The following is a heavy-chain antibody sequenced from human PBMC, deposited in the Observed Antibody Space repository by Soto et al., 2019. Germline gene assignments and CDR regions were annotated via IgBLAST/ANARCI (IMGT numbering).Heavy chain of an antibody. J-gene: IGHJ4*02. CDR3: ARDCSSTSCYSFPSGY. Sequence: QVQLVQSGAEVKKPGSSVKVSCKASGGTFSSYTISWVRQAPGQGLEWMGRIIPILGIANYAQKFQGRVTITADKSTSAAYRELSSLRSADTAVYYCARDCSSTSCYSFPSGYWGQGTLVTVSS. V-gene: IGHV1-69*08. D-gene: IGHD2-2*02. CDR1: GGTFSSYT. CDR2: IIPILGIA.